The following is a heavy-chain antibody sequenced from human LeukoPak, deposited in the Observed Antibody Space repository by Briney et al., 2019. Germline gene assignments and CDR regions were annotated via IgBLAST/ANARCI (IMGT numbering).Heavy chain of an antibody. CDR2: IYHSGST. J-gene: IGHJ4*02. Sequence: PSETLSLTCAVSGGSISSGGYSWSWIRQPPGKGLEWIGYIYHSGSTYYNPSLKSRVTISVDRSKNQFSLKLSSVTAADTAVYYCARGRGAAAAGKYYFDYWGQGTLVTVSS. CDR3: ARGRGAAAAGKYYFDY. V-gene: IGHV4-30-2*01. D-gene: IGHD6-13*01. CDR1: GGSISSGGYS.